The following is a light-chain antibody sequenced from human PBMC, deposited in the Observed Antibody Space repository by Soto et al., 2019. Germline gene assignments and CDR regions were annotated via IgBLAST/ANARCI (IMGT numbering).Light chain of an antibody. Sequence: EIVMTQSPATLSVSPGERATLSCRASQSVSNNYLAWYQQKPGQAPRLLIYGASNRATGIPDRFSGSGSGTDFTLTIRTLEPEDFAVYYCQQYGSSPRTFGQGTKVDIK. CDR1: QSVSNNY. CDR3: QQYGSSPRT. CDR2: GAS. V-gene: IGKV3-20*01. J-gene: IGKJ1*01.